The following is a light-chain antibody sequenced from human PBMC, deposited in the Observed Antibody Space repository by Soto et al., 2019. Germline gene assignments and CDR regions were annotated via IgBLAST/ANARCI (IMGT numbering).Light chain of an antibody. J-gene: IGLJ2*01. CDR1: SSDFGTYNF. Sequence: QSVLTQPPSASGSPGQSVTISCTGTSSDFGTYNFVSWYQQHPGKAPKLMIYDVNKRPSGVPDRFSGSKSGNTASLTVSGLQAEDEADYYCSSYVRSTSFAFGGGTKLTVL. V-gene: IGLV2-8*01. CDR3: SSYVRSTSFA. CDR2: DVN.